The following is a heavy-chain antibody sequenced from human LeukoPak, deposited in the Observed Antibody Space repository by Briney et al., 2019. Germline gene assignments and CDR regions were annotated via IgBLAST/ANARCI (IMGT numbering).Heavy chain of an antibody. Sequence: GGSLRLSCAASGFTFSSYAMSWVRQAPGKGLEWVSAISGSGGSTYYADSVKGRFTISRDNSKNTLYLQMNSLRAEDTAVYYCAKWFGDDYDSSGYNWFDPWGQGTLVTVSS. J-gene: IGHJ5*02. D-gene: IGHD3-22*01. CDR2: ISGSGGST. CDR1: GFTFSSYA. V-gene: IGHV3-23*01. CDR3: AKWFGDDYDSSGYNWFDP.